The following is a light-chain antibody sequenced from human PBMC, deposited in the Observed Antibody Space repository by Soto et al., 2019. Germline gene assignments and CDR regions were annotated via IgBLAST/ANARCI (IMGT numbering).Light chain of an antibody. CDR3: KHYYNYPWT. CDR1: QDVHNY. CDR2: AAS. V-gene: IGKV1-8*01. J-gene: IGKJ1*01. Sequence: AVLLTQSPSSFAASTGDRATITCRASQDVHNYLAWYQQVPGKAPKLLLYAASILQTGVASRFSGSGSGTDFTLTIAGLQSEDFATYFCKHYYNYPWTFGQGTTVE.